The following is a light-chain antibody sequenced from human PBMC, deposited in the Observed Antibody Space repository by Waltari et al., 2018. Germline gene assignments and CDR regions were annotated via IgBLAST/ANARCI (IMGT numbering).Light chain of an antibody. V-gene: IGKV2-30*01. CDR2: KGS. J-gene: IGKJ1*01. Sequence: DVVMTQSPLSLTLTLGQPASISCRSSQSLVSSDGNTYFNWFQQRPGQSPRRLLYKGSYRDSGGPDRVSGSGSGTDCTLRISRVEAEDVGVYYCMQGTHRPWTFGQGTKVEIK. CDR1: QSLVSSDGNTY. CDR3: MQGTHRPWT.